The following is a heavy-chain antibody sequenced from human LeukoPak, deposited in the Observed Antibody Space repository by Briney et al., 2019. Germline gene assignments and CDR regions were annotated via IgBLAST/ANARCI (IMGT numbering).Heavy chain of an antibody. Sequence: GGSLRLSCAASGFTFSSYWMSWVRQAPGKGREWVADIKQDGSEKYYVDSVKGRFAISRDNAKNSLYLQMNSLRAEDTGVYYCAKDHYWSIDYWGRGTLVTVSS. CDR2: IKQDGSEK. D-gene: IGHD3-3*01. J-gene: IGHJ4*02. CDR3: AKDHYWSIDY. CDR1: GFTFSSYW. V-gene: IGHV3-7*01.